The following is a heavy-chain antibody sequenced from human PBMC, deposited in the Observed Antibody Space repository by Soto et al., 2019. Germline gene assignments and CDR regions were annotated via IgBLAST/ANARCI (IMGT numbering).Heavy chain of an antibody. CDR1: GFTFSSYS. D-gene: IGHD1-7*01. J-gene: IGHJ6*03. CDR2: ISSSSSYI. Sequence: GGSLRLSCAASGFTFSSYSMNWVRQAPGKGLEWVSSISSSSSYIYYADSVKGRFTISRDNAKNSLYLQMNSLRAEDTAVYYCASQYRYNWNSDSFNYMDVWGKGTTVTVSS. V-gene: IGHV3-21*01. CDR3: ASQYRYNWNSDSFNYMDV.